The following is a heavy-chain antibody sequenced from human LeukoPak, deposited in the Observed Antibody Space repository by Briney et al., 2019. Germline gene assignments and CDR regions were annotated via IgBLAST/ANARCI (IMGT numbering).Heavy chain of an antibody. V-gene: IGHV3-23*01. D-gene: IGHD6-6*01. CDR1: GFTFSSYA. Sequence: QPGGSLRLSCVASGFTFSSYAMSWVRQAPGKGPEWVSAISGSGGSTYYADSVKGRFTISRDNSKNTLYLQMNSLRAEDTAVYYCAKDLSDSSLTYWGQGTLVTVSS. CDR3: AKDLSDSSLTY. J-gene: IGHJ4*02. CDR2: ISGSGGST.